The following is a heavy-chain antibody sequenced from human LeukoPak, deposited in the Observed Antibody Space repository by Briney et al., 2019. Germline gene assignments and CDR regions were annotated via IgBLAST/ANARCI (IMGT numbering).Heavy chain of an antibody. D-gene: IGHD6-13*01. CDR1: GYTFTSYD. CDR3: ARAYSSSWSYYYYGMDV. V-gene: IGHV1-8*01. Sequence: ASVKVSCKASGYTFTSYDINWVRQATGQGLEWMGWMNPNSGNTGYAQKLQGRVTMTRNTSISTAYMELSSLRSEDTAVYYCARAYSSSWSYYYYGMDVWSQGTTVTVSS. J-gene: IGHJ6*02. CDR2: MNPNSGNT.